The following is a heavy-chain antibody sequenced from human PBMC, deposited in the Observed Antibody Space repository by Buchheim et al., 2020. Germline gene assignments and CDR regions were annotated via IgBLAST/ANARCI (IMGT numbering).Heavy chain of an antibody. CDR1: GGSISSGSYY. CDR2: IYTSGST. J-gene: IGHJ6*02. D-gene: IGHD6-6*01. Sequence: QVQLQESGPGLVKPSQTLSLTCTVSGGSISSGSYYWSWIRQPAGKGLEWIGRIYTSGSTNYNPSLKSRITISVDTSKNQFSLKLSSVTAADTAVYYCARVGSIAARRNYYCYGMDVWGQGTT. V-gene: IGHV4-61*02. CDR3: ARVGSIAARRNYYCYGMDV.